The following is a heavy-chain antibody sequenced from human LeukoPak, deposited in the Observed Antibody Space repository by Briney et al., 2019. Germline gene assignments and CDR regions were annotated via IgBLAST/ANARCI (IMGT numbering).Heavy chain of an antibody. Sequence: GASVKVSCKASGYTFTGYYMHWVRQAPGQGLEWMGWIIPNSGGTNYAQKFQGWVTMTRDTSISTAYMELSRLRSDDTAVYYCARDIYDSSGYPTYYFDYWGQGTLVTVSS. V-gene: IGHV1-2*04. D-gene: IGHD3-22*01. CDR3: ARDIYDSSGYPTYYFDY. CDR2: IIPNSGGT. J-gene: IGHJ4*02. CDR1: GYTFTGYY.